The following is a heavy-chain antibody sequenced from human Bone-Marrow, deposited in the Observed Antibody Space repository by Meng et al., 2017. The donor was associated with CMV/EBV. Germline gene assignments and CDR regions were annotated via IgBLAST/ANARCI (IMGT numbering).Heavy chain of an antibody. J-gene: IGHJ4*02. Sequence: SVKVSCKASGGTFSSYAISWVRQAPGQGLEWMGGIIPILGIANYAQKFQGRVTITADKSTSTAYMELSSLRSEDTAVYYCARGPYYYDSSGYLDYWGQGTLVNVAS. CDR1: GGTFSSYA. CDR2: IIPILGIA. V-gene: IGHV1-69*10. CDR3: ARGPYYYDSSGYLDY. D-gene: IGHD3-22*01.